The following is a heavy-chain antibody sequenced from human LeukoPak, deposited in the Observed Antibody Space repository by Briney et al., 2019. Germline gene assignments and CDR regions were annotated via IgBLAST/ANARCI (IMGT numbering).Heavy chain of an antibody. Sequence: SVKVSCKASGGTFSSYAISSVRQAPGQGLEWMGGIIPIFGTANYAQKFQGRVTITTDESTSTAYMELSSLRSEDTAVYYCARSKEKGRDGYNYLDYWGQGTLVTVSS. V-gene: IGHV1-69*05. CDR2: IIPIFGTA. D-gene: IGHD5-24*01. CDR1: GGTFSSYA. J-gene: IGHJ4*02. CDR3: ARSKEKGRDGYNYLDY.